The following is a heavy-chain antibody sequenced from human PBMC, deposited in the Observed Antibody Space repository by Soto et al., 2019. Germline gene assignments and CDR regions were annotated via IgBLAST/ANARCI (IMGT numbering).Heavy chain of an antibody. CDR1: ADTFNSYS. CDR2: ITPCFGTA. J-gene: IGHJ5*02. V-gene: IGHV1-69*01. D-gene: IGHD4-17*01. Sequence: QVQLVQSGAEVKKPGSSVKVSCKASADTFNSYSRSWLRQAPGQLLEWMGGITPCFGTADYAQSFGDRLTITADDSTSTVYMELSSLRSDDTAVYYCARSLEGTTVTNWFDPWGQGALVTVSS. CDR3: ARSLEGTTVTNWFDP.